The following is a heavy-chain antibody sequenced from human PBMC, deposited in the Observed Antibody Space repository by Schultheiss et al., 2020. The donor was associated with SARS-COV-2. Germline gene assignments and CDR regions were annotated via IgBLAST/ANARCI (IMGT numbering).Heavy chain of an antibody. V-gene: IGHV3-49*04. J-gene: IGHJ6*02. CDR2: IRSKAYGGTT. D-gene: IGHD4-23*01. CDR1: GFTFSNAW. CDR3: TDYGGNTDEYYYYGMDV. Sequence: GGSLRLSCAASGFTFSNAWMSWVRQAPGKGLEWVGFIRSKAYGGTTEYAASVKGRFTISRDDSKSIAYLQMNSLKTEDTAVYYCTDYGGNTDEYYYYGMDVWGQGTTVTVSS.